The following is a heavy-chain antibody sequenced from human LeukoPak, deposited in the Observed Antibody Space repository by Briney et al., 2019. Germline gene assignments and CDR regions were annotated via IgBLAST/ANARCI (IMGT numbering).Heavy chain of an antibody. CDR2: IRYDGSNK. J-gene: IGHJ4*02. CDR1: GFTFSSYG. D-gene: IGHD2-21*01. V-gene: IGHV3-30*02. CDR3: ARDRANIVVVSASEY. Sequence: HTGGSLRLSCAASGFTFSSYGMHWVRQAPGKGLEWVAFIRYDGSNKYYADSVKGRFTISRDNSKNTLYLQMNSLRAEDTAVYYCARDRANIVVVSASEYWGQGTLVTVSS.